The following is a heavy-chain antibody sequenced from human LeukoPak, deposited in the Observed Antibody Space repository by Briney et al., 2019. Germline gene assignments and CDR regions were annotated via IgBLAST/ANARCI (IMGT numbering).Heavy chain of an antibody. V-gene: IGHV3-30*18. CDR3: AKEVRGTVTPDY. CDR2: ISYDGSNK. J-gene: IGHJ4*02. CDR1: GFTFSSYG. Sequence: GGSLRLSCAASGFTFSSYGMHWVRQAPGKGLEWVAVISYDGSNKYYADSVKGRFTISRDNSKNTLYLQMNSLRAEDTAVYYCAKEVRGTVTPDYWGQGTLVTVSS. D-gene: IGHD1-1*01.